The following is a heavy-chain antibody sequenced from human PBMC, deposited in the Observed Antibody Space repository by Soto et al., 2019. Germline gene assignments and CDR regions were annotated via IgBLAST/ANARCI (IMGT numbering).Heavy chain of an antibody. CDR3: ARFGSTIYGVLMPHYYYGMDV. CDR1: GFTLSTYA. D-gene: IGHD3-3*01. CDR2: ISGSGGST. Sequence: QPGGSLRLSCAASGFTLSTYAMTWVRQAPGKGLEWVSGISGSGGSTYYADSVKGRFIISRDNSKNTLYLQVNSLRAEDTATYYCARFGSTIYGVLMPHYYYGMDVWGLGTTVTVSS. V-gene: IGHV3-23*01. J-gene: IGHJ6*02.